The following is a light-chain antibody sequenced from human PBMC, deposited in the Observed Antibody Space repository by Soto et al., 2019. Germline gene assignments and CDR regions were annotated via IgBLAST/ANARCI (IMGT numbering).Light chain of an antibody. V-gene: IGKV1-39*01. CDR1: HSVSRS. J-gene: IGKJ1*01. Sequence: VGVIEKINCRASHSVSRSLNSYPQTTGQAPKLLIYAASTLHSGVPSRFSGSCSEADVAITISSALPEDLVTRYSQQKARAPPWTVAQGTKVDIK. CDR2: AAS. CDR3: QQKARAPPWT.